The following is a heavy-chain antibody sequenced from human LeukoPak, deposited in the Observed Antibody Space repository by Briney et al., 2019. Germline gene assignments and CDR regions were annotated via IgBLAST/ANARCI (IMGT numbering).Heavy chain of an antibody. V-gene: IGHV4-34*01. CDR1: GGSFSGYY. CDR3: ARGPLWSYIDY. J-gene: IGHJ4*02. CDR2: INHSGST. Sequence: SETLSLTCAVYGGSFSGYYWSWIRHPPGKGLERIGEINHSGSTNYNPSLKSRVTISVDTSKNQFSLKLSSVTAADTAVYYCARGPLWSYIDYWGQGTLVTVSS. D-gene: IGHD3-10*01.